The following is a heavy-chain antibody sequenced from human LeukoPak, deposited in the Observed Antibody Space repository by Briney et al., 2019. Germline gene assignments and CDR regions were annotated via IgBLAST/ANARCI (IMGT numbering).Heavy chain of an antibody. J-gene: IGHJ5*02. Sequence: AGGSLRLSCAASGFTFSDYYMSWIRQAPGKGLEWLSYISKNGKTIYYADSVKGRFTISRDNARKSVYLQMNSLRVEDTAVYYCATTGLLGDIPWGQGTLVTVSS. D-gene: IGHD3-10*01. CDR3: ATTGLLGDIP. CDR2: ISKNGKTI. CDR1: GFTFSDYY. V-gene: IGHV3-11*01.